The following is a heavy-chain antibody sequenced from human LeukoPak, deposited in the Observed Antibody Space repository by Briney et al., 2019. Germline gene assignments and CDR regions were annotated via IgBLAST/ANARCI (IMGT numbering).Heavy chain of an antibody. J-gene: IGHJ4*02. CDR2: MNPNSGNT. D-gene: IGHD6-13*01. V-gene: IGHV1-8*01. CDR1: VYTFTYYD. CDR3: ARGLRREQQLLRAFDY. Sequence: ASVTVSFTSSVYTFTYYDINWVRQPSPHGLERMGWMNPNSGNTGSAQKFQGRVTMTSNTSISTAYMELSSLRSEDTAVYYCARGLRREQQLLRAFDYWGQGTPVTVSS.